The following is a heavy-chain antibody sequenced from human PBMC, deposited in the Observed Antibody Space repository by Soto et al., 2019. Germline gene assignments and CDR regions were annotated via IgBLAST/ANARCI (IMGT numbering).Heavy chain of an antibody. V-gene: IGHV3-23*01. CDR2: IAGGGGGI. CDR3: AKYYYASGTFSLDS. CDR1: GFIFSDYA. D-gene: IGHD1-7*01. Sequence: EVQLLESGGDLIQPGGSLRLSCAASGFIFSDYAMSWVRQAPGMGLEWVPAIAGGGGGIFNADSVKGRFTISRDNSKNTLFLQMNSLRVDDTARYYCAKYYYASGTFSLDSWGQGTLVTVSS. J-gene: IGHJ4*02.